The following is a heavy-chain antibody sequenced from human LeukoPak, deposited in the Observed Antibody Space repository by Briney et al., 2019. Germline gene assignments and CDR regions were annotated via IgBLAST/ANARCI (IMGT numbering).Heavy chain of an antibody. CDR2: ISFDETKE. V-gene: IGHV3-30*19. Sequence: GGSLRLSCATSGFTFSSYGMHWVRQAPGKGLEWMALISFDETKEYYGDSVKGRFTISRDNSKNTLHLQMNSLRGEDTAMYYCVNSNFDPWGQGTLVTVSS. J-gene: IGHJ5*02. CDR3: VNSNFDP. CDR1: GFTFSSYG.